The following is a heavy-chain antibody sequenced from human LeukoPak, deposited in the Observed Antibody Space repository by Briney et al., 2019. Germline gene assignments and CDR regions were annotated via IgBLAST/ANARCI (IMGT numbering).Heavy chain of an antibody. J-gene: IGHJ5*02. CDR2: IYHSGST. CDR3: ARLLNGYCSSTSCTWFDP. D-gene: IGHD2-2*03. CDR1: GGSISSSNW. Sequence: SETLSLTCAVSGGSISSSNWWSWVRQPPGKGLEWIGEIYHSGSTNYNPSLKSRVTISVDTSKNQFSLKLSSVTAADTAVYYCARLLNGYCSSTSCTWFDPWGQGTLVTVSS. V-gene: IGHV4-4*02.